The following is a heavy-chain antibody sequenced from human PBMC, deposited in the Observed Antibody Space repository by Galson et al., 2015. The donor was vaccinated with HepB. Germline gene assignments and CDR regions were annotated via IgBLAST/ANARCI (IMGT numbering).Heavy chain of an antibody. CDR1: GFTVSSNY. V-gene: IGHV3-66*01. CDR3: ATTYIFY. Sequence: LRLSCAASGFTVSSNYMAWVRQAPGKGLEWVSIIYSGTRTYYADSVKGRFTISRDTSKNTLYLQMNSLRAEDTAIYYCATTYIFYWGRGTLVTVSS. J-gene: IGHJ1*01. CDR2: IYSGTRT. D-gene: IGHD1-1*01.